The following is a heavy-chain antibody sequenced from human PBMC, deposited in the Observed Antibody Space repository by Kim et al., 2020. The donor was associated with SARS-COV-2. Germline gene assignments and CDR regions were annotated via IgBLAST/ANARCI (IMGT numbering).Heavy chain of an antibody. J-gene: IGHJ5*02. CDR1: GGSISSYY. V-gene: IGHV4-59*13. CDR2: IYYSGST. CDR3: ARASNWFDP. Sequence: SETLSLTCTVSGGSISSYYWSWIRQPPGKGLEWIGYIYYSGSTNYNPSLKSRVTISVDTSKNQFSLKLSSVTAADTAVYYCARASNWFDPWGQGTLVTVSS.